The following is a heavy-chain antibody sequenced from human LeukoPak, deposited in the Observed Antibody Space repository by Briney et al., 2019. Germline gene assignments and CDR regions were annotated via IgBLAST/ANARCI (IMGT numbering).Heavy chain of an antibody. Sequence: SETLSLTCTASGGSISSYYWSWIRQPPGKGLEWVGYIYYSGSTNYNPSLKSRVTISVDTSKNQFSLKLSSVTAADTAVYYCARSGKVSYSFDIWGQGTMVTVSS. D-gene: IGHD3-10*01. CDR2: IYYSGST. V-gene: IGHV4-59*01. CDR1: GGSISSYY. J-gene: IGHJ3*02. CDR3: ARSGKVSYSFDI.